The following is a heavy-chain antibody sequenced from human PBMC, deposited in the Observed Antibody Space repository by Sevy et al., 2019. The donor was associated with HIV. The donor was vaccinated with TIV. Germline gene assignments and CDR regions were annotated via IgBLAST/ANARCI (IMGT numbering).Heavy chain of an antibody. Sequence: GGSLRLSCAASGFSFTNYAISWVRQAPGKGLEWVSVITSDGYSTYYADSVKGRFTISRDNSKNTVFLQMNSLRAEDTAVYYCAKEKHYYSSYAMDVWGQGTTVTVSS. J-gene: IGHJ6*02. CDR3: AKEKHYYSSYAMDV. CDR2: ITSDGYST. CDR1: GFSFTNYA. V-gene: IGHV3-23*01. D-gene: IGHD3-22*01.